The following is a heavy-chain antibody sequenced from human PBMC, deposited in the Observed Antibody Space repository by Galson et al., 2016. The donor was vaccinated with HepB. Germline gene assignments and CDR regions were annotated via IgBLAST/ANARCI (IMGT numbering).Heavy chain of an antibody. V-gene: IGHV3-21*01. J-gene: IGHJ4*02. CDR1: GVTFGTYT. CDR2: ITSTSGHK. D-gene: IGHD2-15*01. CDR3: ARGGCSGGSCYSGTWDY. Sequence: SLRLSCAVSGVTFGTYTMNWVRQAPGKGLAWVSSITSTSGHKYYADSVKGRYTISRDNAENSLYLQMNTLRDNDTAVYYCARGGCSGGSCYSGTWDYWGQGTLVIVSS.